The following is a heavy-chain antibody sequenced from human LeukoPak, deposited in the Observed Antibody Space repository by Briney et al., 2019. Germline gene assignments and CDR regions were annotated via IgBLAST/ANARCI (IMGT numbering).Heavy chain of an antibody. V-gene: IGHV4-59*08. D-gene: IGHD6-6*01. CDR3: ARLWDSSSSLDY. CDR1: GGSISSYY. CDR2: IYYSGGT. J-gene: IGHJ4*02. Sequence: SETLSLTCTVSGGSISSYYWTWIRQPPGKGLGLEWIGYIYYSGGTNYNPSLKSRVTISIDTSKIQVSLKLSSVTAADTAVYYCARLWDSSSSLDYWGQGTLVTVSS.